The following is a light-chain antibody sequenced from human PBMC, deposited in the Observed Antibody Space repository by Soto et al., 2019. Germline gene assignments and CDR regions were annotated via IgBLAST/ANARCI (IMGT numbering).Light chain of an antibody. CDR1: SSDVGTYNY. CDR2: DVS. J-gene: IGLJ2*01. V-gene: IGLV2-14*03. CDR3: SSYTSSSTLV. Sequence: QSVLTQPASVSGSPGQSITISCTGTSSDVGTYNYVSWYQHHPGKAPKLMIYDVSNRPSGFSNRFSGNKSGNTASLTISGLPDEDEADYYCSSYTSSSTLVFGGGTKLTVL.